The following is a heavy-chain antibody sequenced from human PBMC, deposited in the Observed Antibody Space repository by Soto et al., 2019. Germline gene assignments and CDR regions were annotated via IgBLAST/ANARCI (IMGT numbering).Heavy chain of an antibody. CDR3: ARDLVDSSSAAPFDY. V-gene: IGHV4-4*07. CDR2: IYTSGST. Sequence: SETLSLTCTVSGGSISSYYWSWIRQPAGKGLEWIGRIYTSGSTNYNPSLKSRVTMSVDTSKNQFSLKLSSVTAADTAVYYCARDLVDSSSAAPFDYWGQGTLVTVSS. J-gene: IGHJ4*02. CDR1: GGSISSYY. D-gene: IGHD6-6*01.